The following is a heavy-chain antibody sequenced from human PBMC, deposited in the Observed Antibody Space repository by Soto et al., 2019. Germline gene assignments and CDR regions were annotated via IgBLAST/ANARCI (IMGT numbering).Heavy chain of an antibody. CDR3: STALRRDSALGAY. CDR1: GFPFIDAW. D-gene: IGHD3-16*01. J-gene: IGHJ4*02. V-gene: IGHV3-15*05. Sequence: KPGGSLRLSCAASGFPFIDAWMTWVRQAPGKGLQWIGRIRNNADGGTADLAAPVRGRFSISRDDSKDTLYLHMNSLEIHDTAVYFCSTALRRDSALGAYWGQGTLVTVSS. CDR2: IRNNADGGTA.